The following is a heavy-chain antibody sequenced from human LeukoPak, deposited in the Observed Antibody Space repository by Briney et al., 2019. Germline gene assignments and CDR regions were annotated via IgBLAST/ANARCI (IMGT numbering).Heavy chain of an antibody. J-gene: IGHJ4*02. Sequence: GGSLRLSCAASGFTFSYHGMHWVRQAPGRGLEWVAVIWYDGSNKYYADSVKGRFTISRDNSKNTLYLQMNSLRAEDTAVYYFEKDSSPYDILTLFDYWVQGTLVTVSS. V-gene: IGHV3-30*02. D-gene: IGHD3-9*01. CDR2: IWYDGSNK. CDR1: GFTFSYHG. CDR3: EKDSSPYDILTLFDY.